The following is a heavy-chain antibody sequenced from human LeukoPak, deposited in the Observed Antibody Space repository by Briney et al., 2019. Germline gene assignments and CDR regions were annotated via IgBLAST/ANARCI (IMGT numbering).Heavy chain of an antibody. CDR1: AFTFSTYG. J-gene: IGHJ4*02. D-gene: IGHD6-13*01. Sequence: GGSLRLSCAASAFTFSTYGMHWVRQAPGKGLEWVAVISYDGSYKFYADSVKGRFTISRDNSKSTLYLQMNSLRAEDTAVYYCAKDRYSGLNTIDYWGQGTLVTVSS. CDR2: ISYDGSYK. V-gene: IGHV3-30*18. CDR3: AKDRYSGLNTIDY.